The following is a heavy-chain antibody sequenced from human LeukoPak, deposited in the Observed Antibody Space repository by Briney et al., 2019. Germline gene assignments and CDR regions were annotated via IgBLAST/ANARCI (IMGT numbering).Heavy chain of an antibody. Sequence: ASVKVSCKGSGYTFTGYYMHWVRQAPGQGLEWMGWINPNSGGTNYAQKFQGRVTMTRDTSISTAYMELSRLRSDDTAVYYCARLITMVRGSGDYWGQGTLVTVSS. CDR3: ARLITMVRGSGDY. CDR2: INPNSGGT. V-gene: IGHV1-2*02. D-gene: IGHD3-10*01. J-gene: IGHJ4*02. CDR1: GYTFTGYY.